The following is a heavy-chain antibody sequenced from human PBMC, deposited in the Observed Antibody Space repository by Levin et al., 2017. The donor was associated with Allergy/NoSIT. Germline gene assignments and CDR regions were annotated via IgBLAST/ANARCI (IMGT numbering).Heavy chain of an antibody. V-gene: IGHV3-7*01. CDR1: GFTFSSYW. CDR2: IKQDGSEK. CDR3: ARAIGIVVVPAGLFDY. Sequence: GESLKISCAASGFTFSSYWMSWVRQAPGKGLEWVANIKQDGSEKYYVDSVKGRFTISRDNAKNSLYLQMNSLRAEDTAVYYCARAIGIVVVPAGLFDYWGQGTLVTVSS. D-gene: IGHD2-2*01. J-gene: IGHJ4*02.